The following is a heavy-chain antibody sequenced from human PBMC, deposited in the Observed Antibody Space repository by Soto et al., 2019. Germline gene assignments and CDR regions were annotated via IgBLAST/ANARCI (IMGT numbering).Heavy chain of an antibody. J-gene: IGHJ4*02. CDR2: IYYSGST. D-gene: IGHD4-17*01. Sequence: SENLSLTCTVSGGSISSYYWSWIRQPPGKGLEWIGYIYYSGSTNYNPSLKSRVTISVDTSKNQFSLKLTSVTAADTAVYDCSYGDSPWTLDYWGQGPLVRVSS. CDR3: SYGDSPWTLDY. CDR1: GGSISSYY. V-gene: IGHV4-59*01.